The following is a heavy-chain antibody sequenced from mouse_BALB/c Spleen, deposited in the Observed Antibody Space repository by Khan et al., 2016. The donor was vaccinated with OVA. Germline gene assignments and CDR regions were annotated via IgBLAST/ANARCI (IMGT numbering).Heavy chain of an antibody. Sequence: EVELVESGGGLVQPGGSLKLSCAASGFTFSSYGMSWVRQTPDKRLELVATINSNGGSTYYPDSVKGRFTISRDNAKNTLYLQMSSLKSEDTAMYYCARMARTRNGGQGNTRTVSS. V-gene: IGHV5-6-3*01. J-gene: IGHJ2*01. CDR1: GFTFSSYG. CDR3: ARMARTRN. CDR2: INSNGGST.